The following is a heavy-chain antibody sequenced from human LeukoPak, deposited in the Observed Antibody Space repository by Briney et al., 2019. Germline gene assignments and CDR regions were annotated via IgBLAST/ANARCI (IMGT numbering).Heavy chain of an antibody. Sequence: ASVKVSCKASGYTFTSYYMHWVRQAPGQGLEWMGIINPSGGSTSYAQKFQGRVTMTRDTSTSTVYMELSSLRSEDTAVYYCARAPPLTTFGVAPVLGMDVWGQGTTVTVSS. CDR1: GYTFTSYY. CDR3: ARAPPLTTFGVAPVLGMDV. D-gene: IGHD3-3*01. V-gene: IGHV1-46*01. J-gene: IGHJ6*02. CDR2: INPSGGST.